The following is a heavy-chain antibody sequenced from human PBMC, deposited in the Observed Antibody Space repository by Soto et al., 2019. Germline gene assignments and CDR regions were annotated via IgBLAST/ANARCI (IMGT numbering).Heavy chain of an antibody. D-gene: IGHD6-13*01. V-gene: IGHV4-31*03. CDR2: IYYSGST. CDR1: GGSISSGGYY. CDR3: ARGVHYSSPFRWFDP. Sequence: QVQLQESGPGLVKPSQTLSLTCTVSGGSISSGGYYWSWIRQHPGKGLEWIGYIYYSGSTYYNPSLKSRVTISVDTSKNQFSLKLSSVTAADTALYYCARGVHYSSPFRWFDPWGQGTLVTVSS. J-gene: IGHJ5*02.